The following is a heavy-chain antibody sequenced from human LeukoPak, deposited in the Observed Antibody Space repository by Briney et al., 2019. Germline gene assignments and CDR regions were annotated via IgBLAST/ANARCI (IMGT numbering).Heavy chain of an antibody. V-gene: IGHV4-59*01. D-gene: IGHD4-23*01. CDR2: ISYSGST. CDR3: ARDYGGKFDY. CDR1: GGSISSYY. Sequence: SETLSLTCTVSGGSISSYYWSWIRQPPGKGLEWIACISYSGSTKYNPSLKSRVTISVDMSRNHFSLKLSSVTAADTAVYYCARDYGGKFDYWGQGTLVTVSS. J-gene: IGHJ4*02.